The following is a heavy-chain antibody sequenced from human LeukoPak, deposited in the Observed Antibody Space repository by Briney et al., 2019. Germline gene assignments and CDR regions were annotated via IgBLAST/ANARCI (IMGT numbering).Heavy chain of an antibody. CDR3: ARGPVGDYDDSGGYGPWFDP. Sequence: ASVKVSCKASGYTFSSYGISWVRQAPGQGLEWMGWISAYSGGTTHAQKFQGRVTMTRYTSISTAYMELTNLRSDDTAVYYCARGPVGDYDDSGGYGPWFDPWGQGTLVTVSS. CDR1: GYTFSSYG. CDR2: ISAYSGGT. V-gene: IGHV1-18*01. D-gene: IGHD3-22*01. J-gene: IGHJ5*02.